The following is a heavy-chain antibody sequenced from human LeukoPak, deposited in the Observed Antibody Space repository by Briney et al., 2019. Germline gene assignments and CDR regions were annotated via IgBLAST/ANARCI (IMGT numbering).Heavy chain of an antibody. CDR3: ARAAGSDSGSYFDY. Sequence: GGSLRLSCAASGFTFSSYSMNWVRQAPGKGLEWVSYISSRSSTIYYADSVKGRFTISRDNAKNSLYLQMNSLRAEDTAVYYCARAAGSDSGSYFDYWGQGTLVTVSS. J-gene: IGHJ4*02. V-gene: IGHV3-48*01. D-gene: IGHD1-26*01. CDR2: ISSRSSTI. CDR1: GFTFSSYS.